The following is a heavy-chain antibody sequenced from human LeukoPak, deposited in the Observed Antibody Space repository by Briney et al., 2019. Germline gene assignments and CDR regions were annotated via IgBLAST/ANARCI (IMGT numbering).Heavy chain of an antibody. J-gene: IGHJ3*02. D-gene: IGHD1-26*01. CDR2: LSGSGGYT. CDR1: GFTFSSYF. Sequence: PGRSLRLSCVASGFTFSSYFMSWVRQAPGKGLEWVSSLSGSGGYTYYTESVKGRFTISRDNSKNTLFLQMNSLRAEDMAVYYCARIEWERLGRAFDIWGQGTMVTVSS. V-gene: IGHV3-23*01. CDR3: ARIEWERLGRAFDI.